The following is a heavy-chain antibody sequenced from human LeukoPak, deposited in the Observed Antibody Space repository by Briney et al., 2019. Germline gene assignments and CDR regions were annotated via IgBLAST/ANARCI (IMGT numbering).Heavy chain of an antibody. CDR2: INHSGST. V-gene: IGHV4-34*01. Sequence: SETLSLTCAVYGGSFSGYYWSWIRQPPGKGLEWIGEINHSGSTNYNPSLKSRVTISVDTSKNQFSLKLSFVTAADTAVYYCARGPAKGAFDIWGQGTMVTVSS. CDR3: ARGPAKGAFDI. J-gene: IGHJ3*02. CDR1: GGSFSGYY.